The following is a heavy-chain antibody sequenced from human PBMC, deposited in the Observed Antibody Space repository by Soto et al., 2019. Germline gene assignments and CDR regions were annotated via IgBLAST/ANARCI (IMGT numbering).Heavy chain of an antibody. CDR2: ISPNSGGT. J-gene: IGHJ6*02. CDR1: GYTFTGYY. CDR3: ARAGGDWYYGMDV. D-gene: IGHD3-10*01. Sequence: ASVKVSCKASGYTFTGYYMHWVRQAPGQGLEWMGWISPNSGGTNYAQKFQGWVTMTRDTSISTAYMELSRLRSDDTAVYYCARAGGDWYYGMDVWGQGTTVTVSS. V-gene: IGHV1-2*04.